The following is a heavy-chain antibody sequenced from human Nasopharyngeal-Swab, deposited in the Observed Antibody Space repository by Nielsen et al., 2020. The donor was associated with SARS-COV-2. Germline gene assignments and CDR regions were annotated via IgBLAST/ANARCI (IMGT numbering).Heavy chain of an antibody. D-gene: IGHD3-22*01. J-gene: IGHJ6*02. CDR2: ISYDGSNK. Sequence: GGSLTLSCAASGFTFSSYAMPWVRQAPGKGLEWMTLISYDGSNKYYADSVKGRFTISRDNSQNTLYLQMNSLRAEDTAVYYCARGGNYYDSSGYVYYYYGMDVWGQGTTVTVSS. CDR1: GFTFSSYA. V-gene: IGHV3-30*04. CDR3: ARGGNYYDSSGYVYYYYGMDV.